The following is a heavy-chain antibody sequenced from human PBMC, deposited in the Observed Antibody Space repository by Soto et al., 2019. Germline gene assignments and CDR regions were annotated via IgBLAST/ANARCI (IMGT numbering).Heavy chain of an antibody. J-gene: IGHJ4*02. Sequence: SVKVSCKASGGTFSSYAISWVRQAPGQGLEWMGGIIPIFGTANYAQKFQGRVTITADESTSTAYMELSSLRSEDTAVYYCAREEPTTAVFDYWGQGTLVTVSS. V-gene: IGHV1-69*13. D-gene: IGHD1-26*01. CDR1: GGTFSSYA. CDR3: AREEPTTAVFDY. CDR2: IIPIFGTA.